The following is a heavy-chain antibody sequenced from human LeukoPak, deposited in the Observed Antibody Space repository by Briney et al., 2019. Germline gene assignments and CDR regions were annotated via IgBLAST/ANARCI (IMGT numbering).Heavy chain of an antibody. CDR1: GFLVNNYY. J-gene: IGHJ5*01. CDR3: ARDRAVTQLWVEFDS. D-gene: IGHD4-17*01. CDR2: IRDSGET. Sequence: GGSLRLSCTVSGFLVNNYYMSWVRQAPGKGLERVSLIRDSGETFYADSVKGRFTISRDNSKNTMSLQMNRLTVEDTAVYFCARDRAVTQLWVEFDSWGQGTLVTVSS. V-gene: IGHV3-66*03.